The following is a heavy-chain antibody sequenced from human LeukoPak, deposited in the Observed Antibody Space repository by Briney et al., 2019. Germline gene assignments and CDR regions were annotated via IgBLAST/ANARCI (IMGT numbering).Heavy chain of an antibody. CDR3: AREHTAMVGIDY. D-gene: IGHD5-18*01. J-gene: IGHJ4*02. V-gene: IGHV1-69*06. CDR1: GGTFSSYA. CDR2: IIPIFGTA. Sequence: ASVKVSCKASGGTFSSYAISWVRQAPGQGLEWMGGIIPIFGTANYAQKFQGRVTITADKSTSTAYMELRSLRSDDTAVYYCAREHTAMVGIDYWGQGTLVTVSS.